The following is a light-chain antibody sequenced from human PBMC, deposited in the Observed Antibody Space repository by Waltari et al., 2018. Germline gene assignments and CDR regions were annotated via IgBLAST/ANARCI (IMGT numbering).Light chain of an antibody. CDR3: QQTYSVLYT. CDR2: GSS. CDR1: QSVSNY. V-gene: IGKV1-39*01. Sequence: DIQMTQSLSSLSASVVDSITITCRASQSVSNYLNWYQQKPGKPPKLLIFGSSSLQSAVPSRFSGSGSGTDFTLTISSLQPEDFATYYCQQTYSVLYTFGQGTKLQI. J-gene: IGKJ2*01.